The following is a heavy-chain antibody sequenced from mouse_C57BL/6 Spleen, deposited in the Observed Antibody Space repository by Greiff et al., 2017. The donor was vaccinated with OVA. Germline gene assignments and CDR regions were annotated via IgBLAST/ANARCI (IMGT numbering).Heavy chain of an antibody. D-gene: IGHD2-1*01. CDR1: GYTFTDYE. CDR3: TRGVYYGNYGAY. CDR2: IDPETGGT. V-gene: IGHV1-15*01. Sequence: QVQLQQSGAELVRPGASVTLSCKASGYTFTDYEMHWVKQTPVHGLEWIGAIDPETGGTAYNQKFKGKAILTADKSSSTAYMELRSLTSEDSAVYYCTRGVYYGNYGAYWGQGTLATVSA. J-gene: IGHJ3*01.